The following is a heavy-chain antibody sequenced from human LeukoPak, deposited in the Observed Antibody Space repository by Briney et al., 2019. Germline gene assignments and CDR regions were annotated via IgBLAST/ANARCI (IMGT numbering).Heavy chain of an antibody. J-gene: IGHJ4*02. V-gene: IGHV3-74*01. CDR2: INSDGIST. CDR1: GFTFNSYW. Sequence: GGSLRLSCAASGFTFNSYWMHWVRQAPGKGLVWVSRINSDGISTNYADSVKGRFTISRDNTKNTLYLQMNSLRADDTAVYYCARDKGYAVDYWGQGTLVTVSS. D-gene: IGHD5-12*01. CDR3: ARDKGYAVDY.